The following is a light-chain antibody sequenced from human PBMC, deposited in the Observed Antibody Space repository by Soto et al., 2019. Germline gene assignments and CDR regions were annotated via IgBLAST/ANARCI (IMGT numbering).Light chain of an antibody. V-gene: IGKV4-1*01. J-gene: IGKJ1*01. CDR2: WAS. Sequence: DIVMTQSPDSLAVSLGESATINCKSSQSVLYSSNNKNYLAWYQQKPGQPPKLLIYWASTRESGVPDRFSGSGSGTDFTLTISSLQAEDVAVYYCQQYYSTPRTFGQGTKGDIK. CDR3: QQYYSTPRT. CDR1: QSVLYSSNNKNY.